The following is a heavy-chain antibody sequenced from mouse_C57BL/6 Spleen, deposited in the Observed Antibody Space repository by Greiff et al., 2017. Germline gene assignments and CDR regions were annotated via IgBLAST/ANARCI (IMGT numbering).Heavy chain of an antibody. J-gene: IGHJ4*01. Sequence: DVMLVESGGGLVQPGGSLSLSCAASGFTFTDYYMSWVRQPPGKALEWLGFIRNKANGYTTEYSASVKGRFTISRDNSQSILYLQMNALRAEDSATYYCARSGSSYPYYAMDYWGQGTSVTVSS. CDR1: GFTFTDYY. D-gene: IGHD1-1*01. CDR2: IRNKANGYTT. CDR3: ARSGSSYPYYAMDY. V-gene: IGHV7-3*01.